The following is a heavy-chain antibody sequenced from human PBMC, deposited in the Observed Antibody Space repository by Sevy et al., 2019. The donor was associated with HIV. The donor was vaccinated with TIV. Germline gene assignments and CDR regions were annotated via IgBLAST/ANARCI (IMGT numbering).Heavy chain of an antibody. V-gene: IGHV3-30*02. J-gene: IGHJ6*02. CDR3: ARGRKTTEEWLEELDYYYGLDV. D-gene: IGHD2-8*01. CDR1: GFSLTTSD. CDR2: VRNDGSNK. Sequence: WGSLRLSCAASGFSLTTSDMHWVRQAPGNGLEWVAYVRNDGSNKYYADSVRDRFTISRDSPKNTLYLQMNSLRDEDTAIYYCARGRKTTEEWLEELDYYYGLDVWGQGTTVTVSS.